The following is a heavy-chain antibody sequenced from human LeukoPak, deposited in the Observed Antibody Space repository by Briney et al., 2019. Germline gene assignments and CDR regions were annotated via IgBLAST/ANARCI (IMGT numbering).Heavy chain of an antibody. J-gene: IGHJ3*02. V-gene: IGHV3-23*01. Sequence: GGSLRLSCAASGFTFSSYGMSWVRQAPGKGLEWVSAISGSGGSTYYADSVKGRFTISRDNSKNTLYLQMNSLRAEDTAVYYCAKGPLVLMVRGWAEDDAFDIWGQGTMVTVSS. CDR3: AKGPLVLMVRGWAEDDAFDI. D-gene: IGHD3-10*01. CDR2: ISGSGGST. CDR1: GFTFSSYG.